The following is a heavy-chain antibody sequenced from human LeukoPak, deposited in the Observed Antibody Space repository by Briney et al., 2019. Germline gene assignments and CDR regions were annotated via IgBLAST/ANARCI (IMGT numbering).Heavy chain of an antibody. CDR3: ARGASVWLRGGLDY. D-gene: IGHD5-12*01. V-gene: IGHV1-18*01. J-gene: IGHJ4*02. Sequence: ASVKVSCKASGYTFTSYGISWVRQAPGQGLEWMGWISAYDGNTNYAQKLQGRVTMTTDTSTSTAYMELRSLRSDDTAVYYCARGASVWLRGGLDYWGQGTLVTVSS. CDR1: GYTFTSYG. CDR2: ISAYDGNT.